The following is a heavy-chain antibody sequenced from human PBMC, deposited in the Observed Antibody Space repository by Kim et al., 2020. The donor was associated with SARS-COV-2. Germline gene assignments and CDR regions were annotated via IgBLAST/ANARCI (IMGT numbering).Heavy chain of an antibody. CDR3: AKAPRGGYYYGSGSYFYFDY. D-gene: IGHD3-10*01. CDR1: GFTFSSYA. J-gene: IGHJ4*02. CDR2: ISGSGGST. Sequence: GGSLRLSCAASGFTFSSYAMSWVRQAPGKGLEWVSAISGSGGSTYYADSVKGRFTISRDNSKNTLYLQMNSLRAEDTAAYYCAKAPRGGYYYGSGSYFYFDYWGQGTLVTVSS. V-gene: IGHV3-23*01.